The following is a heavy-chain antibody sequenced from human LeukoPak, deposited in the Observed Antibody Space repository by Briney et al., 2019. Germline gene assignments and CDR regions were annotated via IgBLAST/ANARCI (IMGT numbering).Heavy chain of an antibody. V-gene: IGHV1-69*04. D-gene: IGHD5-12*01. CDR3: ARDSGYDSDAFDI. J-gene: IGHJ3*02. CDR2: IIPMLGIA. CDR1: GGTFSSYA. Sequence: SVKVSCKASGGTFSSYAISWVRPAPGQGLEWMGRIIPMLGIANYAQRFQGRVTITADKFTSTAYMELSSLKSEDTAVYYCARDSGYDSDAFDIWGQGTMVTVSS.